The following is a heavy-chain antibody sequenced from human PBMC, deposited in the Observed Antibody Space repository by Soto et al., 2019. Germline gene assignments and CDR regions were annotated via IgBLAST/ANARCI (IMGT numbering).Heavy chain of an antibody. CDR3: ARLGPYGSESYSFRYNWFDP. D-gene: IGHD3-10*01. CDR1: GFTVSSSH. J-gene: IGHJ5*02. Sequence: GGSLRLSCTTSGFTVSSSHMTWVRQAPGKGLEWVSVIYSGGSSYYAVPVQGRFTISRDNSKNTVYLQMNSLRGEDTAMYYCARLGPYGSESYSFRYNWFDPWGQGTLVTVSS. CDR2: IYSGGSS. V-gene: IGHV3-53*01.